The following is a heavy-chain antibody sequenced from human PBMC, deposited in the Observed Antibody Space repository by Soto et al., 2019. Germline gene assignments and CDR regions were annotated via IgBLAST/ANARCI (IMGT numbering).Heavy chain of an antibody. D-gene: IGHD1-1*01. CDR1: GGTFRSYV. J-gene: IGHJ4*02. CDR3: ARIGTLDWIDDY. V-gene: IGHV1-69*12. Sequence: QVQLVQSGAEVKKPGSSVKVSCKASGGTFRSYVTSWVRQAPGQGLEWLGGIIPMSGTTYYAQTFQGRVTISADESTSTAFMELSSLRSADTAVYYCARIGTLDWIDDYWGQGTLVTVSS. CDR2: IIPMSGTT.